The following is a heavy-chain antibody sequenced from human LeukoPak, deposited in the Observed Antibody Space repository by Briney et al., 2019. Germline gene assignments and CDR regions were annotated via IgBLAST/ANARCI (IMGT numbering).Heavy chain of an antibody. D-gene: IGHD5-18*01. V-gene: IGHV3-21*01. Sequence: GGSLRLSCAASGFTFSSYSMNWVRPAPGKGLEWVPSISSSSSYIYYADSVKGRFTISRDNAKNSLYLQMNSLRAEDTAVYYCARDGGYSYGYPLDYWGQGTLVTVSS. CDR2: ISSSSSYI. CDR3: ARDGGYSYGYPLDY. CDR1: GFTFSSYS. J-gene: IGHJ4*02.